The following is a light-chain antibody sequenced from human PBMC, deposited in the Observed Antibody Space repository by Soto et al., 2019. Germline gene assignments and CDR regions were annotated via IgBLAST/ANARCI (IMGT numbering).Light chain of an antibody. J-gene: IGKJ5*01. CDR1: QSISSSF. V-gene: IGKV3-20*01. Sequence: PGERASLSCGASQSISSSFLAWYQQEPGQAPRLLIYGASSRATGIPDRFSGTGSETDFTLTISRLEPEDFAVYYCQQYDNSPITFGQGTRLEIK. CDR2: GAS. CDR3: QQYDNSPIT.